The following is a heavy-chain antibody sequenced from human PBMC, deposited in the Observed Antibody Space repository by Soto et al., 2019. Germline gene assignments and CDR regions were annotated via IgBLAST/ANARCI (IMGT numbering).Heavy chain of an antibody. CDR2: LHSGGDT. Sequence: EVQLVESGGGLVQPGGSLRLSCVASGIPVSSNYMTWVRQAPGKGLEWVSVLHSGGDTYYANSVKGRFTISRHDSTNTLFLQMNSLTAEDRAVYYCARDGPYYYASRMDVWGQGTTVTVCS. CDR3: ARDGPYYYASRMDV. D-gene: IGHD3-10*01. V-gene: IGHV3-53*04. J-gene: IGHJ6*02. CDR1: GIPVSSNY.